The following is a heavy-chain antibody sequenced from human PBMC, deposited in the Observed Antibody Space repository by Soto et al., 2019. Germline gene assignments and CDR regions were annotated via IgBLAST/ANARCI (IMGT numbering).Heavy chain of an antibody. D-gene: IGHD2-15*01. V-gene: IGHV3-30*09. CDR1: PFTFRSYS. J-gene: IGHJ4*02. Sequence: GGSLRLSCAASPFTFRSYSMHWVRQAPGKGLEWLTSISYDGSKVFYADSVKGRFAVSRDNSKNTLYLQMNSLRPEDTVVYYCARYCNGGACYSASLDYWGQGTQVTVSS. CDR2: ISYDGSKV. CDR3: ARYCNGGACYSASLDY.